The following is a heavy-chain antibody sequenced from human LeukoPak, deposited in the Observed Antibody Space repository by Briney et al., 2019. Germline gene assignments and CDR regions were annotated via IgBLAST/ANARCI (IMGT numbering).Heavy chain of an antibody. CDR1: GGSFNDYF. CDR3: ARGRLGSVVFEGYYYFMDV. D-gene: IGHD3-22*01. CDR2: VYNGGST. Sequence: PSETLSLTCDVYGGSFNDYFWTWIRQPPGKGLEWIGEVYNGGSTNYNPSLKSRVIISVDTSKNQFSLRLSFVTAADTAVYYCARGRLGSVVFEGYYYFMDVWGKGTTVTVSS. V-gene: IGHV4-34*01. J-gene: IGHJ6*03.